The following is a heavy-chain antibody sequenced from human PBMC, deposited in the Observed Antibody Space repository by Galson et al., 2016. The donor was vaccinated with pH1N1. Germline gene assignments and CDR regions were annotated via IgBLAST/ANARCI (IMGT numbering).Heavy chain of an antibody. J-gene: IGHJ4*02. D-gene: IGHD6-13*01. CDR1: GFTFSDYW. CDR3: ARAVAAAGSH. Sequence: SLRLSCAASGFTFSDYWMSWVRQAPGKGLEWVANIKQDGSVKYYVDSVKGRFTISRDNAKNSLYLQMTSLRAEDTAVYYCARAVAAAGSHWGQGTLVTVSS. V-gene: IGHV3-7*01. CDR2: IKQDGSVK.